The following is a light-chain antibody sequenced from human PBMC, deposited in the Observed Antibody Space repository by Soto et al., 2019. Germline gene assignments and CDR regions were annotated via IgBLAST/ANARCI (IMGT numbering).Light chain of an antibody. V-gene: IGKV3D-20*02. CDR3: QQRSNWPT. Sequence: IVLTQSPGTLSLSPGERTTLSCRASQSISRYLAWYQQKPGQGPRLLIYGASSRATGTPDRFSGSGSGTDFTLTINRLEPEDFAVYYCQQRSNWPTFGQGTRLEIK. CDR1: QSISRY. CDR2: GAS. J-gene: IGKJ5*01.